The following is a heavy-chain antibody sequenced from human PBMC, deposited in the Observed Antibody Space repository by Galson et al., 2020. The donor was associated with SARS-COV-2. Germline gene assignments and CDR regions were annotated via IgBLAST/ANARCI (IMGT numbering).Heavy chain of an antibody. V-gene: IGHV3-21*01. Sequence: GESLKISCAASGFTFSSYSMNWVRQAPGKGLEWVSSISSSSSYIYYADSVKGRFTISRDNAKNSLYLQMNSLRAEDTAVYYCATGIAVAGTGEFIDYWGQGTLVTVSS. D-gene: IGHD6-19*01. CDR1: GFTFSSYS. J-gene: IGHJ4*02. CDR2: ISSSSSYI. CDR3: ATGIAVAGTGEFIDY.